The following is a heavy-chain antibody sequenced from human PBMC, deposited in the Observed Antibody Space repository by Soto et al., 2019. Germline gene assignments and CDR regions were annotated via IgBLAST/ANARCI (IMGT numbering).Heavy chain of an antibody. CDR3: ARGGNYYYGSGSYYTGTDFDY. D-gene: IGHD3-10*01. Sequence: SSETLSLTCAVYGGSFSGYYWSWIRQPPGKGLEWIGEINHSGSTNYNPSLKSRVTISVDTSKNQFSLKLSSVTAADTAVYYCARGGNYYYGSGSYYTGTDFDYWGQGTLVTVSS. J-gene: IGHJ4*02. V-gene: IGHV4-34*01. CDR1: GGSFSGYY. CDR2: INHSGST.